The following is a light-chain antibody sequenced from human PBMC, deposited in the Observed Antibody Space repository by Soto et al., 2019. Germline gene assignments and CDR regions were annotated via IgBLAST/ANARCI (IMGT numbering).Light chain of an antibody. Sequence: QSVLTQPPSVSGSPGQSVTISCTGTSSDVGSYNRVSWYQQPPGTAPKLLIYEVTNRPSGVPDRFSGSKSGNTASLTITVLQAEDEADYYCSSYSSSSTSYVFGTGTKLTVL. V-gene: IGLV2-18*02. J-gene: IGLJ1*01. CDR1: SSDVGSYNR. CDR2: EVT. CDR3: SSYSSSSTSYV.